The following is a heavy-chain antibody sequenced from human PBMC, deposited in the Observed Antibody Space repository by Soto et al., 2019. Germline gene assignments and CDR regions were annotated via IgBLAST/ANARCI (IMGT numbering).Heavy chain of an antibody. CDR1: GLTIRGYS. Sequence: GRLQRHCSGASGLTIRGYSMNWVSQAPGKGLEWVSSISSSSSYMYYADSVKGRFTISRDNAKNSLYLQMNSLRAEDTSVYYCARDPDYSPYFFDYWGQGSLVTVSS. D-gene: IGHD2-21*01. CDR2: ISSSSSYM. CDR3: ARDPDYSPYFFDY. V-gene: IGHV3-21*01. J-gene: IGHJ4*02.